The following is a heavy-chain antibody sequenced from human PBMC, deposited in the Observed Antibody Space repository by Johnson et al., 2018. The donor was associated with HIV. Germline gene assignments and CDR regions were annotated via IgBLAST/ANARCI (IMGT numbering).Heavy chain of an antibody. V-gene: IGHV3-7*01. CDR1: GFTFKSYW. Sequence: MLLVESGGGVVQPGGSLRLSCAASGFTFKSYWMSWVRQAPGEGPEWVANIKQDGTEKYYGDSMRGRFTISRDNARNSLYLEMNGLRAEDTAVYYCARERGFSSVLWKLSEDAFDIWGQGTMVTVSS. D-gene: IGHD3-22*01. CDR3: ARERGFSSVLWKLSEDAFDI. J-gene: IGHJ3*02. CDR2: IKQDGTEK.